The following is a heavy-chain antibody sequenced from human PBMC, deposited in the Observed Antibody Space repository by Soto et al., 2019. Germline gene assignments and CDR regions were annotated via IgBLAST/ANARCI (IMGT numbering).Heavy chain of an antibody. CDR1: GGSISSYY. D-gene: IGHD2-21*01. CDR2: IYYSGST. Sequence: SETLSLTCTVSGGSISSYYWSWIRQPPGKGLEWIGYIYYSGSTNYNPSLKSRVTISVDTSKNQFSLKLSSVTAADTAVYYCARDVGGDDEFDYWGQGTLVTVSS. J-gene: IGHJ4*02. CDR3: ARDVGGDDEFDY. V-gene: IGHV4-59*01.